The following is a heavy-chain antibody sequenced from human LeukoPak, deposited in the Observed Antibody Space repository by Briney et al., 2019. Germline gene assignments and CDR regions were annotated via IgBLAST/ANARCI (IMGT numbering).Heavy chain of an antibody. Sequence: GGSLRLSCAASGFTFSSYAMSWVRQAPGTGLEWVSIISGSDDSTYYADSVKGRFTISRDNSKNTLYLQMNSLRAEDTAVYYCAKALGYCSGGSCPPLLDYWGQGTLVTVSS. J-gene: IGHJ4*02. V-gene: IGHV3-23*01. CDR2: ISGSDDST. CDR1: GFTFSSYA. D-gene: IGHD2-15*01. CDR3: AKALGYCSGGSCPPLLDY.